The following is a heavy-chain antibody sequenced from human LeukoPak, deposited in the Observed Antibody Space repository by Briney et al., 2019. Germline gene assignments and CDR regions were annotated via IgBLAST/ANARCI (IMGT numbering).Heavy chain of an antibody. CDR2: VSYSGRT. J-gene: IGHJ4*02. CDR1: GASISNYY. Sequence: SETLSLSCAVSGASISNYYWSWIRQPPGKGLECIGYVSYSGRTNHNPSLKSRVTISSDTSTNQFSLKLTSVTAADTAVYHCERPERGAETLDYWGQGTLVTVSS. V-gene: IGHV4-59*08. D-gene: IGHD1-1*01. CDR3: ERPERGAETLDY.